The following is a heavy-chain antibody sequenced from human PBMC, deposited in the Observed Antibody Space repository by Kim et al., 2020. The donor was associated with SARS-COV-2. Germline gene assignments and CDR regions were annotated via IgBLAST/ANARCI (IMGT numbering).Heavy chain of an antibody. CDR3: ARHSIIPDYGGNSNFDY. CDR2: IYYSGST. J-gene: IGHJ4*02. Sequence: SETLSLTCTVSGGSISSSSYYWGWIRQPPGKGLEWIGSIYYSGSTYYNPSLKSRVTISVDTSKNQFSLKLSSVTAADTAVYYCARHSIIPDYGGNSNFDYWGQGTLVTVSS. CDR1: GGSISSSSYY. V-gene: IGHV4-39*01. D-gene: IGHD4-17*01.